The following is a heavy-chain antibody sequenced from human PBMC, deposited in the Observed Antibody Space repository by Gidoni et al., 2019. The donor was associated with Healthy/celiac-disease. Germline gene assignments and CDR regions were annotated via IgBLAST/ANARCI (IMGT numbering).Heavy chain of an antibody. D-gene: IGHD3-3*01. CDR1: GFTFSSYA. CDR2: ISGSGGST. CDR3: AKSPAYYDFWSGYADY. Sequence: EVQLLESGGGLVQPGGSLRLSCAASGFTFSSYAMSWVRQAPGKGLEWVSAISGSGGSTYYADSVKGRFTISRDNSKNTLYLQMNSLRAEDTAVYYCAKSPAYYDFWSGYADYWGQGTLVTVSS. V-gene: IGHV3-23*01. J-gene: IGHJ4*02.